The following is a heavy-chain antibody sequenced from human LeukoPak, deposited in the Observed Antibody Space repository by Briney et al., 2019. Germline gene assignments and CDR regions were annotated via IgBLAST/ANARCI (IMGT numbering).Heavy chain of an antibody. Sequence: SETLSLTCAVYGGSFSGYYWSWIRQPPGKGLEWIGEINHSGSTNYNPSLKSRVTISVDTSKNQFSLKLSSVTAADTAVYYCARLRYSSSWYRSPLSYMDVWGKGTTVTISS. V-gene: IGHV4-34*01. CDR1: GGSFSGYY. CDR2: INHSGST. J-gene: IGHJ6*03. CDR3: ARLRYSSSWYRSPLSYMDV. D-gene: IGHD6-13*01.